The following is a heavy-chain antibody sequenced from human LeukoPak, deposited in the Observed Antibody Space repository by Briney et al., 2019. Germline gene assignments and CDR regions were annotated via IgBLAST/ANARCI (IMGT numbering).Heavy chain of an antibody. D-gene: IGHD3-16*01. CDR2: INPNSGDT. CDR1: GYTFTDYH. V-gene: IGHV1-2*02. J-gene: IGHJ4*02. Sequence: ASVKVSCKASGYTFTDYHMYWVRQAPGQGLEWMGWINPNSGDTNYVEEFQGRVTMTRDTSISTAYMELRSLRSDDTAVYYCARDQRLNEPGALYYFDYWGQGTLVTVSS. CDR3: ARDQRLNEPGALYYFDY.